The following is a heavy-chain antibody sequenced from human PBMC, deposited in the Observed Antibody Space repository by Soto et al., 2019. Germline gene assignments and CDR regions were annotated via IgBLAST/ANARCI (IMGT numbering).Heavy chain of an antibody. J-gene: IGHJ4*02. V-gene: IGHV2-5*02. Sequence: QITLKESGPTLVKPTQTLTLTCTFSGFSLSTSGVGVGWIRQPPGKALEWLALIYWDDDKRYSPSLKSRLTITKDTSKNQVVLTMTNMDPVDTATYYCARYFRGYSYVLFDYWGQGTLVTVSS. CDR1: GFSLSTSGVG. CDR2: IYWDDDK. CDR3: ARYFRGYSYVLFDY. D-gene: IGHD5-18*01.